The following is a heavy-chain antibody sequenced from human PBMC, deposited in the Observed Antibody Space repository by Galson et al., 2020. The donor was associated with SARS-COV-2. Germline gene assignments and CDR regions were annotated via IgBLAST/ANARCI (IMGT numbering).Heavy chain of an antibody. V-gene: IGHV3-43*01. Sequence: GGSLRLSCAASGFTFDDYTMHWVRQAPGKGLEWVSLISWDGTSSYYADSVKGRFTISRDNSKNSLYLQMTSLRTEDTALYYCAKDGQGGSIGPRPDLGSYYYYGMDVWGQGTTVTVSS. D-gene: IGHD6-6*01. CDR3: AKDGQGGSIGPRPDLGSYYYYGMDV. J-gene: IGHJ6*02. CDR1: GFTFDDYT. CDR2: ISWDGTSS.